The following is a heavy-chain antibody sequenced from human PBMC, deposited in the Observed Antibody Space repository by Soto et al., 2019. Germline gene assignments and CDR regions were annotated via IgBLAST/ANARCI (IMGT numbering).Heavy chain of an antibody. J-gene: IGHJ4*02. CDR3: ARDDTGTTDY. Sequence: SLRLSCAASGFTFSSYSMNWVRQAPGKGLEWVSYISSSSSTIYYADSVKGRFTISRDNAKNSLYLQMNSLRAEDTAVYYCARDDTGTTDYWGQGTLVTVSS. CDR1: GFTFSSYS. CDR2: ISSSSSTI. V-gene: IGHV3-48*01. D-gene: IGHD1-1*01.